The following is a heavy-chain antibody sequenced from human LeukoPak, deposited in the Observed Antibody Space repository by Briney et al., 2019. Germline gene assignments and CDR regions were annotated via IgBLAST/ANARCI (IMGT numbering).Heavy chain of an antibody. V-gene: IGHV3-48*01. CDR1: GFTFSSYA. CDR3: ARDPAIQAWLSAYYFDY. D-gene: IGHD5-18*01. J-gene: IGHJ4*02. CDR2: ISSSSSTI. Sequence: GGSLRLSCAASGFTFSSYAMSWVRQAPGKGLEWVSYISSSSSTIYYADSVKGRFTISRDNAKNSLHLQMNSLRAEDTGVYYCARDPAIQAWLSAYYFDYWGQGALVTVSS.